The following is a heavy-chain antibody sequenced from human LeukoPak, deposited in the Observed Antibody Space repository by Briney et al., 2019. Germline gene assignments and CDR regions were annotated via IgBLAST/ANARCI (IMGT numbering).Heavy chain of an antibody. CDR1: GYTFTSYG. CDR2: ISAYNGNT. CDR3: ASSLYDSSGCYFDY. Sequence: ASVKVSCKASGYTFTSYGISWVRQAPGQGLEWMGWISAYNGNTNYAQKLQGRVTMTTDTSTSTAYMELRSLRSDDTAVYYCASSLYDSSGCYFDYWGQGTLVTVSS. D-gene: IGHD3-22*01. J-gene: IGHJ4*02. V-gene: IGHV1-18*01.